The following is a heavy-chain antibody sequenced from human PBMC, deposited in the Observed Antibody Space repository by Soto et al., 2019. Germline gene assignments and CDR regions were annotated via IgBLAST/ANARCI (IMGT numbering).Heavy chain of an antibody. CDR2: IYYTGST. D-gene: IGHD3-3*01. CDR1: GGSISHYY. V-gene: IGHV4-59*01. CDR3: ARGGLRHFDY. Sequence: PSETLSLTCTVSGGSISHYYWSWIRQPPGKGLEWIGYIYYTGSTNYNPSLKRRVTMSIDTSKNQFSLKLNSATAADTAIYYCARGGLRHFDYWGQGALVTVSS. J-gene: IGHJ4*02.